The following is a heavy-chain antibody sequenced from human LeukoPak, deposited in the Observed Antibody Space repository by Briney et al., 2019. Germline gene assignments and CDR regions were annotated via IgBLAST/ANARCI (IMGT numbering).Heavy chain of an antibody. Sequence: GGSLRLSCAASGFTFNTFAMNWVRQAPGKGLEWISSITSTSRYAYYADSVKGRFSISRDNSKNTLYLQMNNARVDDTAVYYCAKEVGYGSPYFDYWGQGTLVTVSS. D-gene: IGHD5-12*01. J-gene: IGHJ4*02. CDR3: AKEVGYGSPYFDY. CDR1: GFTFNTFA. CDR2: ITSTSRYA. V-gene: IGHV3-21*01.